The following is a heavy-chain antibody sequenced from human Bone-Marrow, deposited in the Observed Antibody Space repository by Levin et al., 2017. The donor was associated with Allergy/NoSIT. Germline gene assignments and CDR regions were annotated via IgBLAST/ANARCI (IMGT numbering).Heavy chain of an antibody. D-gene: IGHD4-17*01. CDR2: IKEDGSEK. J-gene: IGHJ4*02. CDR1: GFTFSTYW. V-gene: IGHV3-7*01. Sequence: GESLKISCAASGFTFSTYWMSWVRQAPGKGLEWVANIKEDGSEKHYVDSVKGRFTISRDNAKNSLYLQMNSLRAEDTAVYYCARYYGVRDWGQGTLVTVSS. CDR3: ARYYGVRD.